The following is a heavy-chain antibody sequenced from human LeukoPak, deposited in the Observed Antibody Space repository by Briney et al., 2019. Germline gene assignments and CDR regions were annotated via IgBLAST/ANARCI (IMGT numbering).Heavy chain of an antibody. CDR2: ISGSGITT. J-gene: IGHJ4*01. CDR3: AKGIYSSGWSYFDY. D-gene: IGHD6-19*01. V-gene: IGHV3-23*01. Sequence: PGGSLRLSCAASGFTFSNYAMSWVRQAPGKGLEWVSAISGSGITTYYADSVKGRFTISRDNSKNTLYLQMNSLRAEDTAVYYCAKGIYSSGWSYFDYWGHGTLVTVSS. CDR1: GFTFSNYA.